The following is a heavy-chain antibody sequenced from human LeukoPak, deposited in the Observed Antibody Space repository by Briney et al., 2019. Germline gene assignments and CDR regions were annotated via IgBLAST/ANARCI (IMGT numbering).Heavy chain of an antibody. Sequence: SETLSLTCTVSGASISNYYWSWIRQPAGKGLEWIGRIYISGSTNYNPSLKSRVTLSVDTSKNQFSLKLSSVTAADTAVYYCARHLGIYYRNWFDPWGQGTLVTVSS. D-gene: IGHD1-26*01. CDR2: IYISGST. J-gene: IGHJ5*02. V-gene: IGHV4-4*07. CDR3: ARHLGIYYRNWFDP. CDR1: GASISNYY.